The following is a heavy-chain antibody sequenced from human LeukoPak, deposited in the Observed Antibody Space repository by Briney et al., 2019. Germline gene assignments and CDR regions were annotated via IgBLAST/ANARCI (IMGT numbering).Heavy chain of an antibody. CDR2: ISDSGGGT. Sequence: GGSLRLSCAASGFTFNIYAMSWVRQAPGKGLEWVSAISDSGGGTYYADSVKGRFTISRDNSKYTLYLQMNSLRAEDTALYYCAKQEDSASWNYWGQGTLVTVSS. CDR3: AKQEDSASWNY. V-gene: IGHV3-23*01. J-gene: IGHJ4*02. CDR1: GFTFNIYA. D-gene: IGHD6-13*01.